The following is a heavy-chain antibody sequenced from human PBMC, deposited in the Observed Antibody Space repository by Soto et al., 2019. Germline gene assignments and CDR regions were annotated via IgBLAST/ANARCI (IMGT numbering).Heavy chain of an antibody. D-gene: IGHD2-2*01. Sequence: QLQLQESGPGLVKPSETLSLTCTVSGDSIISSSYNWAWIRQPPGKGLEWIGAIYYTGRTSYNPSLQSRVTISVDTSKNQYSLNLRSVTAADTSVYYCSRMPTGFPNWFDPWGQGTLVTVSS. CDR1: GDSIISSSYN. J-gene: IGHJ5*02. V-gene: IGHV4-39*01. CDR3: SRMPTGFPNWFDP. CDR2: IYYTGRT.